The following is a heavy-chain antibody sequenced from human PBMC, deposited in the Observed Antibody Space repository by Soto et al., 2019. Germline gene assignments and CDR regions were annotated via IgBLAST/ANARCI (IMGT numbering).Heavy chain of an antibody. Sequence: SVKVACKAAGGTFSSYAISWVRQAPGQGLEWMGGIIPIFGTANYAQKFQGRVTITADESTSTAYMELSSLRSEDTAVYYCASLSRHLVVVAATNTWFDPWGQGTLVTVSS. CDR1: GGTFSSYA. D-gene: IGHD2-15*01. V-gene: IGHV1-69*13. CDR3: ASLSRHLVVVAATNTWFDP. J-gene: IGHJ5*02. CDR2: IIPIFGTA.